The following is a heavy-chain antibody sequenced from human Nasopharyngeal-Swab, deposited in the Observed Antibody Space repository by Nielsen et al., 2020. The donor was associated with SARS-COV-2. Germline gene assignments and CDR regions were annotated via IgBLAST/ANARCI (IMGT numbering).Heavy chain of an antibody. CDR3: AREPDTAMVNRYYYYYMDV. CDR1: GYTFTSYY. J-gene: IGHJ6*03. V-gene: IGHV1-46*01. D-gene: IGHD5-18*01. CDR2: INPSGGST. Sequence: ASVKVSCKASGYTFTSYYMHWVRQAPGQGLEWMGIINPSGGSTSYAQKFQGRVTITADESTSTAYMELSSLRSEDTAVYYCAREPDTAMVNRYYYYYMDVWGKGTTVTVSS.